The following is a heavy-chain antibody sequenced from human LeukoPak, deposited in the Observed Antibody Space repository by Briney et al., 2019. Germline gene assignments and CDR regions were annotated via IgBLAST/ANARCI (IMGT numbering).Heavy chain of an antibody. CDR1: GGSISSYY. CDR3: AREGRAYYFDY. CDR2: IYYSGST. V-gene: IGHV4-59*01. J-gene: IGHJ4*02. Sequence: PSETLSLTCAVSGGSISSYYWSWIRQPPGKGLEWIGYIYYSGSTNYNPSLKSRVTISEDTSKNQFSLKLSSVTAADTAVYYCAREGRAYYFDYWGQGTLVTVSS. D-gene: IGHD3-10*01.